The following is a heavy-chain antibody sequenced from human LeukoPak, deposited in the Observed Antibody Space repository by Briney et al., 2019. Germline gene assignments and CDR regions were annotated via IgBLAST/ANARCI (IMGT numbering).Heavy chain of an antibody. V-gene: IGHV3-23*01. CDR3: ARYEYGGIDY. CDR2: INDNGAGT. J-gene: IGHJ4*02. CDR1: GFTFRSFA. D-gene: IGHD4-23*01. Sequence: PGGSLRLSCAASGFTFRSFAMSWVRQAPGKGLKWVSTINDNGAGTYYADSVNGRFTVSRDNSRDTLYLQMNSLRAEDTAVYYCARYEYGGIDYWGQGTLVTVSS.